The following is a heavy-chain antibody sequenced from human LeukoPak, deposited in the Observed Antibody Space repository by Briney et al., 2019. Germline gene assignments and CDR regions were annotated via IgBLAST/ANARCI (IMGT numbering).Heavy chain of an antibody. J-gene: IGHJ3*02. V-gene: IGHV4-28*01. D-gene: IGHD3-10*01. CDR1: GYSISSSNW. CDR2: IYYSGCT. Sequence: SETLSLTCAVSGYSISSSNWWGWIRQPPRKGLEWIGYIYYSGCTYYNPSLKSRVTMSVDTSKNQFSLKLSSVTAVDTAVYYCATTGSRYYYGSGSYSPGDAFDIWGQGTMVTVSS. CDR3: ATTGSRYYYGSGSYSPGDAFDI.